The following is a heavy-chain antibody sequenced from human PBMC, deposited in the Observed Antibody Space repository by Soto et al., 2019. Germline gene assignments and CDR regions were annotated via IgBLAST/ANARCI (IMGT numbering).Heavy chain of an antibody. CDR1: GYTFTSYA. J-gene: IGHJ4*02. D-gene: IGHD6-13*01. Sequence: QVQLVQSGAEVKKPGASVKVSCKASGYTFTSYAMHWVRQAPGQRLEWMGWINAGNGNTKYSQKFQGQVTITRDTTAGTAYREMSSPKAEDTAVYDCARAFVREQQLREGREEHNDSGGQEPLVTFPS. V-gene: IGHV1-3*01. CDR2: INAGNGNT. CDR3: ARAFVREQQLREGREEHNDS.